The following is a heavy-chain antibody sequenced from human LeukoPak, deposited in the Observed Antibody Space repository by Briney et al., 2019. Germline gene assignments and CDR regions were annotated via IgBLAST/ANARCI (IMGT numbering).Heavy chain of an antibody. Sequence: GGSLRLSCAACGFTFNSYTMNWVRQARGKGLEWVSSISSSGSYIYYAESVKGRFTISRDNAKNSLYLQMNSLRAEDTAVYHCARAEPGTRDELARWGQGTLVTVSS. D-gene: IGHD1-1*01. CDR3: ARAEPGTRDELAR. CDR2: ISSSGSYI. CDR1: GFTFNSYT. V-gene: IGHV3-21*01. J-gene: IGHJ4*02.